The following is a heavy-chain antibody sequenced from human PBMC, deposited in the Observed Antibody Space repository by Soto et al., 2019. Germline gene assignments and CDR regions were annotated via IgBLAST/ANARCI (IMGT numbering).Heavy chain of an antibody. D-gene: IGHD4-17*01. J-gene: IGHJ2*01. CDR2: INHSGST. CDR3: ARGFPLYYGDYDNWYFDL. CDR1: GGSFSGYY. V-gene: IGHV4-34*01. Sequence: QVQLQQWGAGLLKPSETLSLTCAVYGGSFSGYYWSWIRQPPGKGLEWIGEINHSGSTNYNPSLKSRVTISVDTSKNQFSLKLCSVTAADTAVYYCARGFPLYYGDYDNWYFDLWGRGTLVTVSS.